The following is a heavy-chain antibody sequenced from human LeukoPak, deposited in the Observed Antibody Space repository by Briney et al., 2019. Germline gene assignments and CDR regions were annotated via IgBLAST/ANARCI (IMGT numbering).Heavy chain of an antibody. D-gene: IGHD3-3*01. J-gene: IGHJ6*03. CDR1: GYTFTSYG. V-gene: IGHV1-18*01. CDR3: ARVLGLSDFWSGYYRYYYYYYMDV. CDR2: ISAYNGNT. Sequence: ASVKVSCKAAGYTFTSYGISWVRQSPGQGLEGRGWISAYNGNTNYAQKLQGRVTMTTDTSTSTAYMELRRLRSDDTAVYYCARVLGLSDFWSGYYRYYYYYYMDVWGKGTTVPVSS.